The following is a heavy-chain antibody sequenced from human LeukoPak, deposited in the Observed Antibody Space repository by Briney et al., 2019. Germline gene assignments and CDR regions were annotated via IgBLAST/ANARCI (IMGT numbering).Heavy chain of an antibody. CDR1: DGTFSSYA. CDR3: GRYRGWDFDY. J-gene: IGHJ4*02. V-gene: IGHV1-69*13. Sequence: SVKVSFKATDGTFSSYAISWVRQAPGQGLEWMGGIIPIFGTANYAQMFQGRGTIPADEFTSTAYLELSSLRSEYTAVYYCGRYRGWDFDYWGEG. CDR2: IIPIFGTA. D-gene: IGHD1-26*01.